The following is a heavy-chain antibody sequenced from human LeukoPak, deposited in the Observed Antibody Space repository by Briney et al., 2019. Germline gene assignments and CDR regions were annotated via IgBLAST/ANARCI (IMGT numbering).Heavy chain of an antibody. CDR1: GGTFSSYA. CDR2: MNPNSGNT. V-gene: IGHV1-8*02. CDR3: ARSSPYYDFWSGYSPFDY. D-gene: IGHD3-3*01. J-gene: IGHJ4*02. Sequence: SSVKVSCKASGGTFSSYAISWVRQATGQGLEWMGWMNPNSGNTGYAQKFQGRVTMTRNTSISTAYMELSSLRSEDTAVYYCARSSPYYDFWSGYSPFDYWGQGTLVTVSS.